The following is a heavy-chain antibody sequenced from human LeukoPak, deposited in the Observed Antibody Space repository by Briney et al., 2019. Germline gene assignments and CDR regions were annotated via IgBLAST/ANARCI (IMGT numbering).Heavy chain of an antibody. V-gene: IGHV3-48*04. J-gene: IGHJ4*02. CDR1: RFTFSSYN. D-gene: IGHD3-10*01. Sequence: GGSLRLSCAASRFTFSSYNINWVRQAPGKGLEWVSYINGPSNIIHYADSVKGRFTISRDNAKNSLYLQMNSLRAEDTAVYYCARGSKYYYGSGSFPNTDYWGQGTLVTVSS. CDR2: INGPSNII. CDR3: ARGSKYYYGSGSFPNTDY.